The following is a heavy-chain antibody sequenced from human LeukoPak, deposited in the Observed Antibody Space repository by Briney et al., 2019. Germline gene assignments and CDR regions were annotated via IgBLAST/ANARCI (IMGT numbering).Heavy chain of an antibody. CDR1: GGSISSGSYY. J-gene: IGHJ3*02. CDR3: ASSLRFLEWFPGAFDI. CDR2: IYTSGST. V-gene: IGHV4-61*02. D-gene: IGHD3-3*01. Sequence: SETLSLTCTVSGGSISSGSYYWSWIRQPAGKGLEWIGRIYTSGSTNHNPSLKSRVTISVDTSKNQFSLKLSSVTAADTAVYYCASSLRFLEWFPGAFDIWGQGTMVTVSS.